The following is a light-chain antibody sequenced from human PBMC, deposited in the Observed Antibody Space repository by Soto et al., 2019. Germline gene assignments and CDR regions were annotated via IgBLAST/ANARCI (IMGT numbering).Light chain of an antibody. CDR2: DVS. CDR1: SGDIADYNY. CDR3: SSYTPRSTLE. V-gene: IGLV2-14*03. Sequence: QPALTQPASVSESPGQSITISCTAASGDIADYNYVSWYQQHPGKAPKLIIFDVSRRPSGVSNRFSGSKSGNTASLTISGLQAADEADYYCSSYTPRSTLEFGVGTKLTVL. J-gene: IGLJ2*01.